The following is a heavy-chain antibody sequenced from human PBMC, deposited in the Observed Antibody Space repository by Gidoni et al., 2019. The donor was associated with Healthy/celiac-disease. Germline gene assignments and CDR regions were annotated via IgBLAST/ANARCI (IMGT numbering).Heavy chain of an antibody. CDR2: IRGSGGST. D-gene: IGHD2-2*01. CDR3: AKYRTGGNIVVVPAASWDY. J-gene: IGHJ4*02. CDR1: GFTFSSYA. V-gene: IGHV3-23*01. Sequence: EVQLLESGGGLVQPGGSLRLSCAASGFTFSSYAMSWVRQAPGKGLEWVSAIRGSGGSTYYADSVKGRFTISRDNSKNTLYLQMNSLRAEDTAVYYCAKYRTGGNIVVVPAASWDYWGQGTLVTVSS.